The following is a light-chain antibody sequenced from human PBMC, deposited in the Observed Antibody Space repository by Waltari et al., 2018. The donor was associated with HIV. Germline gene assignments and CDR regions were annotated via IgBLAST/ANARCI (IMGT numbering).Light chain of an antibody. CDR1: SSNIGSNY. Sequence: QSVLTQPPSASGTPGQRVTISCSGSSSNIGSNYVYWYQQLPGTAPKLLSYRNNQRPSGVPDRCSGSKSGTSASLAISGLRSEDEADYYCAAWDDSLLVFGGGTKLTVL. CDR3: AAWDDSLLV. V-gene: IGLV1-47*01. CDR2: RNN. J-gene: IGLJ2*01.